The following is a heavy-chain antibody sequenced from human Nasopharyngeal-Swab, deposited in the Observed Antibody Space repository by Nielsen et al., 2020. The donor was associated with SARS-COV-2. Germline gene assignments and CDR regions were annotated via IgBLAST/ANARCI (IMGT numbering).Heavy chain of an antibody. D-gene: IGHD1-26*01. J-gene: IGHJ4*02. CDR3: AGGMWELGPGGY. Sequence: SETLSLTCAVYGGSFSGYYWSWIRQPPGKGLEWIGEINHSGRTNYNPSLKSRVIMSIDTSKRHLSLNLTSVTAADTAVYYCAGGMWELGPGGYWGQGTLVTVSS. CDR1: GGSFSGYY. V-gene: IGHV4-34*01. CDR2: INHSGRT.